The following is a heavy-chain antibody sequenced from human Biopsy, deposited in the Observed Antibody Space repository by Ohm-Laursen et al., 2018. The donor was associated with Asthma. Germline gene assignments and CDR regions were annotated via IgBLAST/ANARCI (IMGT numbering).Heavy chain of an antibody. D-gene: IGHD2-21*02. CDR3: ARGVDRVTGLLDHFDS. V-gene: IGHV4-59*11. CDR2: VYYSGST. Sequence: SETLSLTCTVSGGSINNLYWSWIRQPPGKGLESIGHVYYSGSTNYNPSLKSRVTISIDASKNQFSLKLTSVTAADTAVYYCARGVDRVTGLLDHFDSWGQGTLVTVSS. J-gene: IGHJ4*02. CDR1: GGSINNLY.